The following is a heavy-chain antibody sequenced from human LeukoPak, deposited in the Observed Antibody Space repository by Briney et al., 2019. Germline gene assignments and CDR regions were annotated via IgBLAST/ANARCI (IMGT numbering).Heavy chain of an antibody. J-gene: IGHJ4*02. CDR3: AKSRGGTTVTFRPSDY. Sequence: GGSLRLSCAASGFTVSNKYMNWVRQAPGKGLEWVSVIHSGGTTDYGDSVKGRFTISRDDSKNTLYLQMNSLRAEDTAVYYCAKSRGGTTVTFRPSDYWGQGTLVTVSS. D-gene: IGHD4-17*01. CDR2: IHSGGTT. CDR1: GFTVSNKY. V-gene: IGHV3-53*01.